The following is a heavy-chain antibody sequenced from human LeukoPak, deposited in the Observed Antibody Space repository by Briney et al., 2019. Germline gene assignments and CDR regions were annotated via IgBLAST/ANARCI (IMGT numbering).Heavy chain of an antibody. Sequence: SDTPSLTCAVYARSSRGPYWVWIRQPPVQELEWIGEINHIGSTNYNPSLKSRVTISVDTSKNQFSLKLSSVTAADTAVYYCARPGSSGTEDYWGQGTLVTVSS. CDR1: ARSSRGPY. J-gene: IGHJ4*02. D-gene: IGHD6-13*01. V-gene: IGHV4-34*01. CDR3: ARPGSSGTEDY. CDR2: INHIGST.